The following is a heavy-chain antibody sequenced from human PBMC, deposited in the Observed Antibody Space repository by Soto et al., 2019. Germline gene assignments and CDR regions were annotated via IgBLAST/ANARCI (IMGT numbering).Heavy chain of an antibody. Sequence: ASVKVSCKASGYTFTGYYMHWVRQAPGQGLEWMGWINPNSGGTNYAQKFQGRVTMTRDKSISTAYMELSRLRPDDTAVYYCVSDHKRMGTIFGVVKNWFDPWGQGTMVTVSS. V-gene: IGHV1-2*02. CDR1: GYTFTGYY. J-gene: IGHJ5*02. CDR2: INPNSGGT. CDR3: VSDHKRMGTIFGVVKNWFDP. D-gene: IGHD3-3*01.